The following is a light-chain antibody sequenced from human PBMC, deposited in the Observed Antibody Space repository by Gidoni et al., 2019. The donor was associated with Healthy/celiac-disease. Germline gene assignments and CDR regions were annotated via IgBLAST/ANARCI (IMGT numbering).Light chain of an antibody. CDR1: SSDVGSYNL. J-gene: IGLJ3*02. CDR3: CSYAGSSRV. CDR2: EGS. Sequence: QSALTQPASVSGSPGQSITISCTGTSSDVGSYNLVSWYQQHTGKAPKLMIYEGSKRPSGVSNRFSGSKSGNTASLTISGLQAEDEADYYCCSYAGSSRVFGGGTKLTV. V-gene: IGLV2-23*01.